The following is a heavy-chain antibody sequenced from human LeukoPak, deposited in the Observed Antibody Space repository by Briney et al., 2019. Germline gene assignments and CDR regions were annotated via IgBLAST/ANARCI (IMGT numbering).Heavy chain of an antibody. Sequence: ASVKVSCKASGYTFTSYDINWVRQATGQGLEWMGWMNPNSGNTGYAQKFQGRVTMTRNTSISTAYMELRSLRSDDTAVYYCARAGWAAAGRNWFDPWGQGTLVTVSS. J-gene: IGHJ5*02. V-gene: IGHV1-8*01. CDR1: GYTFTSYD. CDR2: MNPNSGNT. CDR3: ARAGWAAAGRNWFDP. D-gene: IGHD6-13*01.